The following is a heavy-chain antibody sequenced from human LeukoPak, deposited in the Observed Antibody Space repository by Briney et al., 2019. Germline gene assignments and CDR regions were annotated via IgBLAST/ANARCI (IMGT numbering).Heavy chain of an antibody. CDR1: GGSISSGGYY. V-gene: IGHV4-31*03. CDR3: ARGPLIETGLPWFDP. CDR2: IYYSGST. J-gene: IGHJ5*02. D-gene: IGHD2-8*01. Sequence: SETLSLTCTVSGGSISSGGYYWSWIRQHPGKGLEWIGYIYYSGSTYYNPSLKSRVTISVDTSKNQFSLKLSSVTAADTAVYYCARGPLIETGLPWFDPWGQGTLVTVSS.